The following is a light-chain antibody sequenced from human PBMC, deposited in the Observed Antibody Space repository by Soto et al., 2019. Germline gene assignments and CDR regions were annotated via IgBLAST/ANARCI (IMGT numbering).Light chain of an antibody. V-gene: IGLV2-23*01. CDR1: SSDVGSYNM. Sequence: QSVLTQPASVSGSPGQSITISCTGSSSDVGSYNMVSWYQQHPGKAPKVLIYEGSKRPSGVSNRFSGSKSGNTASLTITGLQAEDEADYFCSSYAGGGTIVFGGGTQLTVL. J-gene: IGLJ2*01. CDR3: SSYAGGGTIV. CDR2: EGS.